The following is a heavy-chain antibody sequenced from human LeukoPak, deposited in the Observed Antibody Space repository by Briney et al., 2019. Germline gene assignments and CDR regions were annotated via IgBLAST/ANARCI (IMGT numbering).Heavy chain of an antibody. V-gene: IGHV4-59*08. CDR3: ARHSRDYYDSSGYWFDP. D-gene: IGHD3-22*01. CDR1: GGSISSYY. Sequence: SETLSLACTVSGGSISSYYWSWIRQPPGKGLEWIGYIYYSGSTNYNPSLKSRVTISVDTSKNQFSLKLSSVTAADTAVYYCARHSRDYYDSSGYWFDPWGQGTLVTVSS. J-gene: IGHJ5*02. CDR2: IYYSGST.